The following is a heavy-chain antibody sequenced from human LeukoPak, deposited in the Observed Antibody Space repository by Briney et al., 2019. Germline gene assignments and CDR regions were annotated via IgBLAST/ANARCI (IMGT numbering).Heavy chain of an antibody. Sequence: PGGSLRLSCAASGFTFDDYGMSWVRQAPGKGLEWVSGINWNGGSTGYADSVKGRFTISRDNAKNSLYLQMNSLRAEDTAVYYCATYLRNTAAGYYYFEYWGQGTLVTVSS. V-gene: IGHV3-20*04. CDR1: GFTFDDYG. CDR3: ATYLRNTAAGYYYFEY. CDR2: INWNGGST. D-gene: IGHD6-13*01. J-gene: IGHJ4*02.